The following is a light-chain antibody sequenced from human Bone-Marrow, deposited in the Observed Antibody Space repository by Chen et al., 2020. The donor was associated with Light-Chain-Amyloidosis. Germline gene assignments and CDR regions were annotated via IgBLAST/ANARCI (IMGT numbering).Light chain of an antibody. CDR1: QSVLYSSNTKNY. Sequence: DIVMTQSPDSLAVSLGERATINCKSSQSVLYSSNTKNYLAWYKQKPGQPHKLLIYGASTRESGFPDRFRGRGSGTDFTLTISSLPPEDVAVYYCQQYNITPLSFGGGTKVEI. CDR3: QQYNITPLS. J-gene: IGKJ4*01. CDR2: GAS. V-gene: IGKV4-1*01.